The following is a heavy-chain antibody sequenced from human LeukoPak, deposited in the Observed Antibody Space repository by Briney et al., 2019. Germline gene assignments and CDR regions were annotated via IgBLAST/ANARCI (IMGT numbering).Heavy chain of an antibody. CDR3: AKDGDGYYGSGSYSDY. V-gene: IGHV3-23*01. CDR2: INGSGGST. CDR1: GFTFSNSA. Sequence: PGGSLRLSCTASGFTFSNSAMSWVRQAPGKGLEWVSDINGSGGSTYYADSVKGRFTISRDNSKNTLYLQMNSLRAEDTAVYYCAKDGDGYYGSGSYSDYWGQGTLVTVSS. J-gene: IGHJ4*02. D-gene: IGHD3-10*01.